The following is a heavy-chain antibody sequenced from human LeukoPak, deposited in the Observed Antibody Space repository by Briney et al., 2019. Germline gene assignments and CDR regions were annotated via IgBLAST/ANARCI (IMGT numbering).Heavy chain of an antibody. V-gene: IGHV3-30*02. CDR2: IRCDGTNK. Sequence: GGSLRLSCAASGFTFSNYGMHWVRQAPGKGLEWVAFIRCDGTNKYYADSVKGRFTISRDNSKNTLDLQMNSLRAEDTAVYYCAKGAWFGDPYSLYYYYYMDVWGKGTTVTISS. CDR3: AKGAWFGDPYSLYYYYYMDV. D-gene: IGHD3-10*01. J-gene: IGHJ6*03. CDR1: GFTFSNYG.